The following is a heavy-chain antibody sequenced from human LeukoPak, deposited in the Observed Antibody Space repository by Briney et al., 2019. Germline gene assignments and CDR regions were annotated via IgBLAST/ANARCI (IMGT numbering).Heavy chain of an antibody. J-gene: IGHJ4*02. V-gene: IGHV4-61*02. D-gene: IGHD6-13*01. CDR1: GGSISSGSYY. Sequence: SETLSLTCSDSGGSISSGSYYWSWIRQPAGKGLEWIGRIYTSGSTNYNPSLKSRVTISVDTSKNQFSLKLSSVTAADTAVYYCARLSAAAARWGFDYWGQGTLVTVSS. CDR3: ARLSAAAARWGFDY. CDR2: IYTSGST.